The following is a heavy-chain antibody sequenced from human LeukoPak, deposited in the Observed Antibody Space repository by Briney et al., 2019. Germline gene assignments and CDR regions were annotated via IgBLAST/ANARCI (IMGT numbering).Heavy chain of an antibody. D-gene: IGHD3-3*02. J-gene: IGHJ6*02. CDR3: ARDGPLADYYYYGMDV. Sequence: GGSLRLSCAASGFTFSSYAMSWVRQAPGKGLEWVSVIYSGGSTYYADSVKGRFTISRDNSKNTLYLQMNSLRAEDTAVYYCARDGPLADYYYYGMDVWGQGTTVTVSS. CDR1: GFTFSSYA. CDR2: IYSGGST. V-gene: IGHV3-66*01.